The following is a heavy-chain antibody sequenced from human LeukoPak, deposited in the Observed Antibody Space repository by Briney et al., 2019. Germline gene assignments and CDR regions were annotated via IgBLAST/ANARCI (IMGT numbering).Heavy chain of an antibody. CDR3: AGQYKGIVGVSD. J-gene: IGHJ4*02. V-gene: IGHV3-33*01. D-gene: IGHD1-26*01. CDR2: IWYDGSNK. CDR1: GFTFSSYG. Sequence: RVLRLSCAASGFTFSSYGMHWVRQAPGKGLEWVAVIWYDGSNKYYADSVKGRFTISRDNSKNTLYLQMNSLRAEDTAVYYCAGQYKGIVGVSDWGQGTLVTVSS.